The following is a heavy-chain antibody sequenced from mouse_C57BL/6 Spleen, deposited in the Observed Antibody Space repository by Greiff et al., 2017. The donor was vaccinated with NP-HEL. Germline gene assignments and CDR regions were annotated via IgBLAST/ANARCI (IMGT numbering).Heavy chain of an antibody. V-gene: IGHV1-82*01. J-gene: IGHJ4*01. CDR1: GYAFSSSW. Sequence: VKVVESGPELVKPGASVKISCKASGYAFSSSWMNWVKQRPGKGLEWIGRIYPGDGDTNYNGKFKGKATLTADKSSSTAYMQLSSLTSEDSAVYFCARWRAHYYAMDYWGQGTSVTVSS. D-gene: IGHD3-3*01. CDR2: IYPGDGDT. CDR3: ARWRAHYYAMDY.